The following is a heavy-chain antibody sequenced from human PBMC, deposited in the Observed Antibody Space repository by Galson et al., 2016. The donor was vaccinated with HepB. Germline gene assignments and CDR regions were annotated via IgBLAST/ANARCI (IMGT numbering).Heavy chain of an antibody. V-gene: IGHV5-51*01. D-gene: IGHD2-2*01. J-gene: IGHJ4*02. CDR3: ARHVPPSPAAPPDY. CDR1: GYTFSRYW. Sequence: QSGAEVKKPGESLKISCKASGYTFSRYWIGWVRQMPGKGLEWMGIIYPGDSDTRYSPSFQDQITISADKSINTAYLQWSSLKASDSAMYFCARHVPPSPAAPPDYWGQGTLVTVSS. CDR2: IYPGDSDT.